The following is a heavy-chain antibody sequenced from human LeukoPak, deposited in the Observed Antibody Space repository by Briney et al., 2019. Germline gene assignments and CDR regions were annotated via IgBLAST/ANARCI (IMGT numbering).Heavy chain of an antibody. CDR3: ARGAVGMLGPNNPFDY. Sequence: ASVKVSCKASGYTFTGNYLHWVRQAPGQGREWMGWINTNNGGTSYAQTFLGRVTMTRDTSISTAYLELVSLRSDGTAVYYCARGAVGMLGPNNPFDYWGQGTLVTLSS. CDR2: INTNNGGT. V-gene: IGHV1-2*02. CDR1: GYTFTGNY. J-gene: IGHJ4*02. D-gene: IGHD1-26*01.